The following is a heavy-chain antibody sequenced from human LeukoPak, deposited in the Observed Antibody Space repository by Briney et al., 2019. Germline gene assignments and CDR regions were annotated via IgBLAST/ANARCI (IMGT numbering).Heavy chain of an antibody. Sequence: ASVKVSCKASGYTFTSYAMHWVRQAPGQRLEWMGWINAGNGNTKYSQKFQGRVTITRDTSASTAYMELSSLRSEDTAMYYCARIRMVRGVIIEGFDYWGQGTLVTVSS. D-gene: IGHD3-10*01. V-gene: IGHV1-3*01. J-gene: IGHJ4*02. CDR3: ARIRMVRGVIIEGFDY. CDR2: INAGNGNT. CDR1: GYTFTSYA.